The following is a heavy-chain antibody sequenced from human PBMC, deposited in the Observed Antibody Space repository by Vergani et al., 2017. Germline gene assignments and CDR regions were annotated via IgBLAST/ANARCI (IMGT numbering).Heavy chain of an antibody. J-gene: IGHJ6*03. Sequence: VQLVESGGDLVQPGRSLRLSCAASGFTFSSYGMPWVRQAPGKGLEWVAVISYDGSNKYYADSVKGRFTISRDNSKNTLYLQMNSLRAEDTAVYYCAKTVAGYYYYYYMDVWGKGTTVTVSS. CDR3: AKTVAGYYYYYYMDV. D-gene: IGHD6-19*01. V-gene: IGHV3-30*18. CDR2: ISYDGSNK. CDR1: GFTFSSYG.